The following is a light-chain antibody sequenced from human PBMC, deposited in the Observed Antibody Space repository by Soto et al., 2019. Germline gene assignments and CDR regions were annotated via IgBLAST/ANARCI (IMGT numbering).Light chain of an antibody. CDR1: STDVGAYNY. CDR3: TSYTGKSASYV. V-gene: IGLV2-14*01. J-gene: IGLJ1*01. CDR2: EVT. Sequence: QSALAQPASVSGSPGQSITISCTGTSTDVGAYNYVAWYQHHPGKAPKLIIYEVTNRPSGVSYRFSASKSGNTASLTISGLHSEDEADYYCTSYTGKSASYVFVTGTKLTVL.